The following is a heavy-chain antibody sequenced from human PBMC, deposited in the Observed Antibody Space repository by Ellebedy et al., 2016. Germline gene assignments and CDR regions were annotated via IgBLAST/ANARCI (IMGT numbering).Heavy chain of an antibody. CDR3: ARDKEYYYGLGSYSQGGY. D-gene: IGHD3-10*01. J-gene: IGHJ4*02. CDR1: GYTFTSYG. V-gene: IGHV1-18*01. Sequence: ALVKVSCKASGYTFTSYGISWVRQAPGQGLEWMGWISAYNGNTNYAQKLQGRVTMTTDTSTSTAYMELRSLRSDDTAVYYCARDKEYYYGLGSYSQGGYWGQGTLVTVSS. CDR2: ISAYNGNT.